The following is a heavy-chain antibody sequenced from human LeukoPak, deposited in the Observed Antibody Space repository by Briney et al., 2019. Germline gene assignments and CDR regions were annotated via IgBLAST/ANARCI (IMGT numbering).Heavy chain of an antibody. J-gene: IGHJ3*02. CDR3: AGVGATYDAFDI. CDR2: MNPNSGNT. D-gene: IGHD1-26*01. V-gene: IGHV1-8*01. CDR1: GYTFTSYD. Sequence: ASVKVSCKASGYTFTSYDNNWVRQATGQGLEWMGWMNPNSGNTGYAQKFQGRVTMTRNTSISTAYMELSSLRSEDTAVYYCAGVGATYDAFDIWGQGTMVTVSS.